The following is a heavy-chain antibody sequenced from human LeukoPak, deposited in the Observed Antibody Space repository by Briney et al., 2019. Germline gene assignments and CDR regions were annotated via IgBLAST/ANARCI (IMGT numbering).Heavy chain of an antibody. CDR2: INHSGST. V-gene: IGHV4-34*01. Sequence: SETLSLTCAVYGGSFSGYYWSWIRQPPGKGLEWIGEINHSGSTNYNPSLKSRVTMSVDTSKNQFSLKLSSVTAADTAMYYCAREVADYGGYYYYHYMDVWGKGTTVTISS. D-gene: IGHD4-23*01. CDR3: AREVADYGGYYYYHYMDV. J-gene: IGHJ6*03. CDR1: GGSFSGYY.